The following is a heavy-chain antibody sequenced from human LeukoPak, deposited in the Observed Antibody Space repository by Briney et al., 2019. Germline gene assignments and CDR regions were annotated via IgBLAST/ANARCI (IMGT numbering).Heavy chain of an antibody. CDR2: ISGSGGST. D-gene: IGHD2-21*02. Sequence: GGSLRLSCAASGFTFDDYALHWVRQAPGKGLEWVSAISGSGGSTYYADSVKGRFTISRDNSKNALYLQMNSLRAEDTAVYYCAKDPLAVTTRFDYWGQGTLVTVSS. CDR1: GFTFDDYA. J-gene: IGHJ4*02. CDR3: AKDPLAVTTRFDY. V-gene: IGHV3-23*01.